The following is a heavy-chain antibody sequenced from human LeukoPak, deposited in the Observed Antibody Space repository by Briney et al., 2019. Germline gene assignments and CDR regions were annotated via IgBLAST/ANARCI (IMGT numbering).Heavy chain of an antibody. CDR3: AKGVWFGELACLDPPCYGMDV. D-gene: IGHD3-10*01. CDR2: ISYDGSNK. V-gene: IGHV3-30*18. Sequence: PGGSLRLSCAASGFTFSSYGMHWVRRAPGKGLEWVAVISYDGSNKYYADSVKGRFTISRDNSKNTLYLQMNSLRAEDTAVYYCAKGVWFGELACLDPPCYGMDVWGQGTTVTVSS. J-gene: IGHJ6*02. CDR1: GFTFSSYG.